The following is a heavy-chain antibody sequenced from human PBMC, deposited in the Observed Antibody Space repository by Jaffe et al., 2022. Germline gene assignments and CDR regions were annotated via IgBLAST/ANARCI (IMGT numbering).Heavy chain of an antibody. CDR3: ARVLGQQLVLRTIDNWFDP. CDR2: IYHSGST. CDR1: GYSISSGYY. V-gene: IGHV4-38-2*01. J-gene: IGHJ5*02. Sequence: QVQLQESGPGLVKPSETLSLTCAVSGYSISSGYYWGWIRQPPGKGLEWIGSIYHSGSTYYNPSLKSRVTISVDTSKNQFSLKLSSVTAADTAVYYCARVLGQQLVLRTIDNWFDPWGQGTLVTVSS. D-gene: IGHD6-13*01.